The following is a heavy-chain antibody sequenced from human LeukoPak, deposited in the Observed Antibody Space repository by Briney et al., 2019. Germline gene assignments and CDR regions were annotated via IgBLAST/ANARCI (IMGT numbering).Heavy chain of an antibody. CDR2: MYTIWST. Sequence: SETLSLTCTVSGGSISSYYWSWIWQPAGKGLEWIWLMYTIWSTNYNPSITCRVTMSVDTSKNKFYMQLSSVTAAATAVYYCARELPYYYGSGSGDDFDIWGQGTMVAVS. CDR1: GGSISSYY. D-gene: IGHD3-10*01. J-gene: IGHJ3*02. V-gene: IGHV4-4*07. CDR3: ARELPYYYGSGSGDDFDI.